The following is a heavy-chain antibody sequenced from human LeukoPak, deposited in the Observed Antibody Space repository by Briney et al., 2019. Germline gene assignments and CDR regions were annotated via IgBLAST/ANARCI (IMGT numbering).Heavy chain of an antibody. CDR3: ARSGWYLSDYFDY. D-gene: IGHD6-19*01. J-gene: IGHJ4*02. CDR2: ISSSSSYI. Sequence: GGSLRLSCAASGFTFSSYSMTWVRQAPGKGLEWVSSISSSSSYIYYADSVKGRFTISRDNAKNSLYLQMNSLRAEDTAVYYCARSGWYLSDYFDYWGQGTLVTVSS. CDR1: GFTFSSYS. V-gene: IGHV3-21*01.